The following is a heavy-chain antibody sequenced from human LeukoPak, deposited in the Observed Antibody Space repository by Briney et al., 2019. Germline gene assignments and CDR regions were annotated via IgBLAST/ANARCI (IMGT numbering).Heavy chain of an antibody. V-gene: IGHV1-2*02. CDR3: ARGPNHYYYMDF. J-gene: IGHJ6*03. CDR1: GYSFTGYY. CDR2: INPDGDVT. D-gene: IGHD2-8*01. Sequence: ASMKVSCKASGYSFTGYYMHWVRQAPGQGLEWMGWINPDGDVTKSAQKFQGRVTMTTDKSINTVFMELSGLTSDDTALYYCARGPNHYYYMDFWGKGTTVSVSS.